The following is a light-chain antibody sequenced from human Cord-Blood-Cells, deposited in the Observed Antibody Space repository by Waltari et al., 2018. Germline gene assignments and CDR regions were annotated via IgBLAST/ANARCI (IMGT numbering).Light chain of an antibody. V-gene: IGKV3-15*01. Sequence: EIVMPQSPATLSVSPGERATLSCRASQSVSSNLAWYQQKHGQAPRLLIYGASPRATGIPARCSGSRSGTEFTLTISSLQSEYFAVYYCQQYNNWPPCSFGQEHKQGSK. CDR2: GAS. CDR3: QQYNNWPPCS. CDR1: QSVSSN. J-gene: IGKJ2*04.